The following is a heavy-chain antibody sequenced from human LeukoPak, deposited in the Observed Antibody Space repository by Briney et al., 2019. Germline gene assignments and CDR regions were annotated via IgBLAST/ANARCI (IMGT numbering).Heavy chain of an antibody. CDR3: ARLIGQYGNYMDV. Sequence: PSGTLSLTCTVSGGSISSYYWSWIRQPPGKGLEWIGYIYYSGSTNYNPSLKSRVTISVDTSKNQFSLKLRSVTAADTALYYCARLIGQYGNYMDVWGKGTTVTVSS. D-gene: IGHD3-10*01. J-gene: IGHJ6*03. CDR2: IYYSGST. CDR1: GGSISSYY. V-gene: IGHV4-59*08.